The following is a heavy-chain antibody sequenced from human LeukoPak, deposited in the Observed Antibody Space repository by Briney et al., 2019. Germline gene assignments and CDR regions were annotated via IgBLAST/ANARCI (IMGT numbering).Heavy chain of an antibody. Sequence: GGSLRLSCAASGFTFSDYYMSWIRQAPGKGLEWVSYISRSTSYTNYADSVKGRFTISRDNAKTSLYLQMNSLRAEDKAGYYCAREAEAYFDSGSYSFDYWGQGILVTVSS. D-gene: IGHD3-10*01. CDR2: ISRSTSYT. CDR3: AREAEAYFDSGSYSFDY. V-gene: IGHV3-11*05. CDR1: GFTFSDYY. J-gene: IGHJ4*02.